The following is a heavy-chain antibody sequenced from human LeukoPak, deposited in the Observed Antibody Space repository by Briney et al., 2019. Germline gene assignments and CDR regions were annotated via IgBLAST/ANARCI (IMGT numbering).Heavy chain of an antibody. V-gene: IGHV4-4*07. J-gene: IGHJ5*02. CDR3: ARGKSGLFGELLRGSWFDP. CDR1: GGSISGYS. Sequence: SETLSLTCTVSGGSISGYSWSWIRQSAAKGLEWIGRVYTSGNTNYNPSFKSRVTMSIDTSKKQFSLKLSSVTAADTAVYYCARGKSGLFGELLRGSWFDPWGQGTLVTVSS. D-gene: IGHD3-10*02. CDR2: VYTSGNT.